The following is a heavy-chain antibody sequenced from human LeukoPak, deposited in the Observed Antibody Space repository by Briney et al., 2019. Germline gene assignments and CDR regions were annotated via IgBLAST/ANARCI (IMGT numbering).Heavy chain of an antibody. J-gene: IGHJ4*02. CDR2: ISAYNGNT. CDR3: ARDWLGMVRGGY. CDR1: GGTFSSYA. V-gene: IGHV1-18*01. Sequence: GSSVKVSCKASGGTFSSYAISWVRQAPGQGLEWMGWISAYNGNTNYAQKLQGRVTMTTDTSTSTAYMELRSLRSDDTAVYYCARDWLGMVRGGYWGQGTPVTVSS. D-gene: IGHD3-10*01.